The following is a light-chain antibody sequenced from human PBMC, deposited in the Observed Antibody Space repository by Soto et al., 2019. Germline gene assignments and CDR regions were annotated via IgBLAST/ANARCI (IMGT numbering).Light chain of an antibody. CDR2: VGTGGIVG. Sequence: QSVLTQPPSASASLGASVTLTCTLSSGYSNYKVDGYQQRPGKGPRFVMRVGTGGIVGSKGDDLPDRFSVLGSGLNRYLTIKNIQEEDESDYHCGADHGSGSNFVVVFGGGTKLTVL. V-gene: IGLV9-49*01. J-gene: IGLJ2*01. CDR1: SGYSNYK. CDR3: GADHGSGSNFVVV.